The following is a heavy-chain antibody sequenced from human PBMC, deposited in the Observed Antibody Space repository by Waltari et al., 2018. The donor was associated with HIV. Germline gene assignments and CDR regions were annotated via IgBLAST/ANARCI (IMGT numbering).Heavy chain of an antibody. D-gene: IGHD2-21*01. CDR3: ARNLNCGGDCSP. Sequence: QVHLVQSGAEVKKPGASVKVSCKASGYTFNSYDINWVRQATGQGLEWMGWMNPNSGNTGYAHKFQGRVTMTRNTSISTAYMELTSLTSEDTAVYYCARNLNCGGDCSPWGQGTQVTVSS. CDR1: GYTFNSYD. V-gene: IGHV1-8*01. J-gene: IGHJ5*02. CDR2: MNPNSGNT.